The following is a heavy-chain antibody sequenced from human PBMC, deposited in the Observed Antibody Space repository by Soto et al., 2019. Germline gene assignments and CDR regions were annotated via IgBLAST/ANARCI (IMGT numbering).Heavy chain of an antibody. V-gene: IGHV4-30-2*05. D-gene: IGHD6-25*01. CDR1: GASISNDAYS. Sequence: SETLSLTCAVSGASISNDAYSWSWIRQPPGKGLEWIGYIYPSGISYYQPSLRNRVSISVYTSKIQVSLQLTSVTAADTAVYYCARSLTQAAFDSWGQGALVTVSS. CDR2: IYPSGIS. J-gene: IGHJ4*02. CDR3: ARSLTQAAFDS.